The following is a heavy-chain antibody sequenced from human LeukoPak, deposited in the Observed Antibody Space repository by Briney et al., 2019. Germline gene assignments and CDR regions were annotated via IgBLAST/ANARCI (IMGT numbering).Heavy chain of an antibody. V-gene: IGHV3-48*03. CDR2: ISTSSTTI. J-gene: IGHJ4*02. CDR1: GFTFSQYE. CDR3: ARDEGSWNYEY. D-gene: IGHD1-7*01. Sequence: GGSLRLSCAGSGFTFSQYEMNWVRQAHGKGLEWISYISTSSTTIYYADSVKGRFTISRDDAKNALYLQMNSLRAEDTAVYYCARDEGSWNYEYWGQGSLVTVSS.